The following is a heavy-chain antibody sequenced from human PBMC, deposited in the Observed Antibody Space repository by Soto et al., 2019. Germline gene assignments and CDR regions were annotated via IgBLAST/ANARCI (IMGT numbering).Heavy chain of an antibody. D-gene: IGHD3-3*02. CDR3: ARHLSHLKYGWFDR. CDR1: GFTFSSYA. CDR2: LSDDGSNK. Sequence: QVQLVESGGGVVQPGRSLRLSCAASGFTFSSYAFHWVRQAPGKGLEWVAILSDDGSNKYYAGSVKGRFTISRDNSKNTLYLQMNSLRVEDTAVYYCARHLSHLKYGWFDRWGQGTLVTVSS. J-gene: IGHJ5*02. V-gene: IGHV3-30-3*01.